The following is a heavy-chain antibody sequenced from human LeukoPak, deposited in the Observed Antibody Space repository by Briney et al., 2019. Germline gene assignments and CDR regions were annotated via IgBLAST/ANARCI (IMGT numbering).Heavy chain of an antibody. CDR2: IIPILGIA. D-gene: IGHD3-22*01. CDR3: ASSSEGSSGYYYVLDY. V-gene: IGHV1-69*02. CDR1: GGTFSSYT. J-gene: IGHJ4*02. Sequence: SVKVSCKASGGTFSSYTISWVRQAPGQGLEWMGRIIPILGIANYAQKFQGRVTITADKSTSTAYMELSSLRSEDTAVYYCASSSEGSSGYYYVLDYWGQGTPVTVSS.